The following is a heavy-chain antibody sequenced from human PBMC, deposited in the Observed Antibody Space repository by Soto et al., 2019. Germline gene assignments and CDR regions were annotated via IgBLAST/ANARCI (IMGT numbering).Heavy chain of an antibody. CDR2: ISYDGTNK. CDR1: GFTISNYG. Sequence: HPGGSLRLSCAASGFTISNYGMHWVRQAPGKGLEWVAVISYDGTNKYYADSVKGRFTISRDNSKNTLYLQMNSLRPEDTAVYYCAKDLNHYGTYGMDVWGQGTTVTVSS. V-gene: IGHV3-30*18. D-gene: IGHD4-17*01. CDR3: AKDLNHYGTYGMDV. J-gene: IGHJ6*02.